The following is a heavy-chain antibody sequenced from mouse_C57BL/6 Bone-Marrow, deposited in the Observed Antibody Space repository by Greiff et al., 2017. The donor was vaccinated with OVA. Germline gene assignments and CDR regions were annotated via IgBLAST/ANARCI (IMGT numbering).Heavy chain of an antibody. V-gene: IGHV1-55*01. Sequence: VQLQQPGAELVKPGASVKMSCKASGYTFTSYWITWVKQRPGQGLEWIGDIYPGSGSTNYNEKFKSKATLTVDTSSSTAYMQLISLSSEDAAVYYFARKALTLGYRYFDVWGSGTTVTVSS. J-gene: IGHJ1*01. CDR1: GYTFTSYW. D-gene: IGHD1-1*02. CDR3: ARKALTLGYRYFDV. CDR2: IYPGSGST.